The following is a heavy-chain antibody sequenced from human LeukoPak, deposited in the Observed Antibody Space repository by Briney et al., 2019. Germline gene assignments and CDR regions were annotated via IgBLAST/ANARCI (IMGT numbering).Heavy chain of an antibody. J-gene: IGHJ4*02. Sequence: GESLKISCKGSGYSFTSYWIGWVRQMPGKGLEWMGIIYPGDSDTRYSPSFQGQVTISADKSISTAYLQWSSLKASDTAMYYCARGYCSGGSCYLPQNFDYWGQGTLVTVSS. CDR1: GYSFTSYW. V-gene: IGHV5-51*01. D-gene: IGHD2-15*01. CDR2: IYPGDSDT. CDR3: ARGYCSGGSCYLPQNFDY.